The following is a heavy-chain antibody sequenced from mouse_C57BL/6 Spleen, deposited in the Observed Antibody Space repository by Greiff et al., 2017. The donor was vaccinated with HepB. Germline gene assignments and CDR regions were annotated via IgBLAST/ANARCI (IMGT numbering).Heavy chain of an antibody. V-gene: IGHV1-53*01. Sequence: QVHVKQPGTELVKPGASVKLSCKASGYTFTSYWMHWVKQRPGQGLEWIGNINPSNGGTNYNEKFKSKATLTVDKSSSTAYMQLSSLTSEDSAVYYCARGRRVTTEFAYWGQGTLVTVSA. J-gene: IGHJ3*01. CDR3: ARGRRVTTEFAY. CDR2: INPSNGGT. D-gene: IGHD2-2*01. CDR1: GYTFTSYW.